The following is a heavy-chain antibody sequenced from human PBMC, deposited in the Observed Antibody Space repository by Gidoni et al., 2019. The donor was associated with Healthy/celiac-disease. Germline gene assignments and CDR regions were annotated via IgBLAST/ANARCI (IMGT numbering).Heavy chain of an antibody. CDR1: AVFFSGYC. V-gene: IGHV4-34*01. CDR3: ARGKFERAGPTAVLYYFDY. Sequence: QVQLQQWCAGLWKPPATLPFTCAASAVFFSGYCCSWIRQPPWKGLEWMGVIKHIGSTNYSPALKSRITIPVDTSKDQFSVKLSYVPAADTAVYVCARGKFERAGPTAVLYYFDYWGQGTLVTVSS. J-gene: IGHJ4*02. D-gene: IGHD2-2*02. CDR2: IKHIGST.